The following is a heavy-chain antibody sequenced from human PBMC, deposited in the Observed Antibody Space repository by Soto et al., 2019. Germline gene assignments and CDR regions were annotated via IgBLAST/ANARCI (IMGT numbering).Heavy chain of an antibody. J-gene: IGHJ6*02. CDR2: INAGNGNS. V-gene: IGHV1-3*05. Sequence: QVQLVQSGAEEKKPGASVKVSCKASGYPFSNYAMHWVRQAPGQGLEWMGWINAGNGNSKYSQKFQGRVTITRDTSANTAYKQLDSLSSEDTAVYYCATSTYCSSATCYQWDGIDVWGQGTTVTVSS. CDR3: ATSTYCSSATCYQWDGIDV. D-gene: IGHD2-2*01. CDR1: GYPFSNYA.